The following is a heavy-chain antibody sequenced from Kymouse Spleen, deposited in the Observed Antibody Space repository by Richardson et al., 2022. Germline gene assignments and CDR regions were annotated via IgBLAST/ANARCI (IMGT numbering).Heavy chain of an antibody. D-gene: IGHD5-18,IGHD5-18*01. V-gene: IGHV3-23*04. CDR3: AKDQSGYSYGYYYYYGMDV. Sequence: EVQLVESGGGLVQPGGSLRLSCAASGFTFSSYAMSWVRQAPGKGLEWVSAISGSGGSTYYADSVKGRFTISRDNSKNTLYLQMNSLRAEDTAVYYCAKDQSGYSYGYYYYYGMDVWGQGTTVTVSS. J-gene: IGHJ6*02. CDR2: ISGSGGST. CDR1: GFTFSSYA.